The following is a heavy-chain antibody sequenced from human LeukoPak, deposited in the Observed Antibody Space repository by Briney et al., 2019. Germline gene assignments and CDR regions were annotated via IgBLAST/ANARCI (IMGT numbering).Heavy chain of an antibody. CDR3: ARRAQHDAFDI. CDR1: GYSFTGYW. V-gene: IGHV5-51*01. CDR2: IFPDDSDT. Sequence: GESLKISCKASGYSFTGYWIGWVRQMPGKGLEWMSFIFPDDSDTTYSPSFQGQVTISADKSISTAYLQWSSLKASDTAMYYCARRAQHDAFDIWGQGTMVTVSS. J-gene: IGHJ3*02.